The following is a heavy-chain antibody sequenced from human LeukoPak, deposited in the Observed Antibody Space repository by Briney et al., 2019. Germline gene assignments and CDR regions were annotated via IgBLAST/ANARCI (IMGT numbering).Heavy chain of an antibody. CDR1: GGSISSGGYS. D-gene: IGHD6-19*01. J-gene: IGHJ2*01. V-gene: IGHV4-30-2*01. Sequence: SSQTLSLTCAVSGGSISSGGYSWSWIRQPPGKGLEWIGYIYHSGSTYYNPSLKSRVTISVDRSKNQFSLKLSSVTAADTAVYYCARTVAGTRSYWYFDLWGRGTPVTVSP. CDR2: IYHSGST. CDR3: ARTVAGTRSYWYFDL.